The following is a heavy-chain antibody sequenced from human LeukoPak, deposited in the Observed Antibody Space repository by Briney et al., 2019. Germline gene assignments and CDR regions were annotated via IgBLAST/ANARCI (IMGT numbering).Heavy chain of an antibody. J-gene: IGHJ5*02. CDR2: INHSGST. CDR1: GGSFSGYY. CDR3: ARGGGRNPPLDP. V-gene: IGHV4-34*01. D-gene: IGHD3-16*01. Sequence: PSETLSLTCAVYGGSFSGYYWSWIRQPPGKGLEWIGEINHSGSTNYNPSLKSRVTISVDTSKNQFSLKLSSVTAADTAVYYCARGGGRNPPLDPWGQGTLVTVSS.